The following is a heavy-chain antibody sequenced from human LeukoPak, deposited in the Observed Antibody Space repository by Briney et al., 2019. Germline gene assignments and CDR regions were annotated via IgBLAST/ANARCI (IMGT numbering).Heavy chain of an antibody. J-gene: IGHJ4*02. CDR3: ARGTTVTMLGFDY. V-gene: IGHV3-7*01. D-gene: IGHD4-17*01. CDR1: GFTFSSYW. Sequence: PGGSLRLSCAASGFTFSSYWMSWVRQAPGKGLEWVANIKQDGSEKYYVDSVKGRFTISRDNAKNSLYLQMNSLRAEDTAVYYCARGTTVTMLGFDYWGQGTLVTVSS. CDR2: IKQDGSEK.